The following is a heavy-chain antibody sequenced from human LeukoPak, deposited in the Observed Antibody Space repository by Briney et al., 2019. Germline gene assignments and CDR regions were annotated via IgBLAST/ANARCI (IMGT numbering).Heavy chain of an antibody. V-gene: IGHV3-23*01. CDR2: ISNGGGGT. D-gene: IGHD3-22*01. CDR1: GFIFNNYG. Sequence: PGGSLRLSCAASGFIFNNYGLIWVRQAPGKGLEWVSAISNGGGGTTYADFVNGRFTISRDNSKNTLFLQMNSLRAEDTALYYCAKGSSGYFADLWGQGTLVTVSS. CDR3: AKGSSGYFADL. J-gene: IGHJ5*02.